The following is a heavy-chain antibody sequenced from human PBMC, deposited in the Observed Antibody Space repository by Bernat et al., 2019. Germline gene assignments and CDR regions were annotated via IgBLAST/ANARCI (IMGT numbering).Heavy chain of an antibody. J-gene: IGHJ4*02. V-gene: IGHV3-23*01. CDR1: GFTFSSYA. D-gene: IGHD5-24*01. CDR3: ARGTEDGYNPYYFDY. CDR2: IRGSGDST. Sequence: EVQLLESGGGLVQPGGSLRLSCAASGFTFSSYAMTWVRQAPGMGLEWVSTIRGSGDSTSYADSVKGRFTISRDNSKNTLYLQMNSLRAEDTAVYYCARGTEDGYNPYYFDYWGQGTLVTVSS.